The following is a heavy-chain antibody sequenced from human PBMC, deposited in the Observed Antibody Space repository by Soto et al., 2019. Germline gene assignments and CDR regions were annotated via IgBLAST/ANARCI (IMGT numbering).Heavy chain of an antibody. Sequence: QLQLQESGSRLVKSSETLSLTCAVSGDTISTGGYSWAWIRQPPAKALEWIGHTYHSGNRYYNPSLMRRFIISVDRAKNQFSLKLSSVTAADTAVYYCARETYGAYVGYFDPWGQGTRVTVSS. V-gene: IGHV4-30-2*01. CDR2: TYHSGNR. CDR3: ARETYGAYVGYFDP. D-gene: IGHD4-17*01. J-gene: IGHJ5*02. CDR1: GDTISTGGYS.